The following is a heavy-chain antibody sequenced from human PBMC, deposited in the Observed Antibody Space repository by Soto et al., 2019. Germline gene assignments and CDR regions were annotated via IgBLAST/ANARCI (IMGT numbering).Heavy chain of an antibody. V-gene: IGHV3-30-3*01. CDR1: GFTFSSYA. Sequence: QVQLVETGGGVVQPGRSLRLSGAASGFTFSSYAMHWVRQAPGKGLEWVAVVSYDGSNKYYADSVKGRFTISRDNSNNTLYLQMNSLSADDTAVYYCESAIAAAGLRSWFDPWGQGTLVAVSS. CDR2: VSYDGSNK. D-gene: IGHD6-13*01. CDR3: ESAIAAAGLRSWFDP. J-gene: IGHJ5*02.